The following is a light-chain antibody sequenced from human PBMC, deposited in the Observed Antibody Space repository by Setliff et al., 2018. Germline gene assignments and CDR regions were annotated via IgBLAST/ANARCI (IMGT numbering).Light chain of an antibody. Sequence: DIVMTQSPDSLAVSLGERATINCRSSQSVLNRSNNRNYLAWYQQRPGQPPKLLIYGASSRESGVPDRFSGSGSGTDFTLTISSLQAEDVAVYHCQQYYRSKTFGQGTKVDIK. CDR2: GAS. J-gene: IGKJ1*01. CDR3: QQYYRSKT. CDR1: QSVLNRSNNRNY. V-gene: IGKV4-1*01.